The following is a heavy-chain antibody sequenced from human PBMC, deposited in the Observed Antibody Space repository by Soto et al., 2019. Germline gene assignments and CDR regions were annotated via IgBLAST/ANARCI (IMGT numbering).Heavy chain of an antibody. CDR1: GGCFSGYY. V-gene: IGHV4-34*01. J-gene: IGHJ4*02. CDR2: INHSGST. D-gene: IGHD5-12*01. CDR3: ARERWLRVRYFDY. Sequence: SETLYLTCAVCGGCFSGYYWSWIRQPPGKGLEWIGEINHSGSTNYNPSLKSRVTISVDTSKNQFSLKLSSVTAADTAVYYCARERWLRVRYFDYWGQGTLVTGSS.